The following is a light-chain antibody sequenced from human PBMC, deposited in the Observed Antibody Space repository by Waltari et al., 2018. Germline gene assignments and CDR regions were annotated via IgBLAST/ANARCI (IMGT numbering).Light chain of an antibody. J-gene: IGKJ1*01. CDR1: QSISDY. CDR3: QQSHSTPWT. CDR2: AAA. Sequence: DIQMTQSPSSLSASVGDKVSITCRASQSISDYLYWYQQKPGKAPKLLIYAAATLQSGVPSRFTGSGSGTEFTLTIGSLQPEDFATYYCQQSHSTPWTFGQGTKVEI. V-gene: IGKV1-39*01.